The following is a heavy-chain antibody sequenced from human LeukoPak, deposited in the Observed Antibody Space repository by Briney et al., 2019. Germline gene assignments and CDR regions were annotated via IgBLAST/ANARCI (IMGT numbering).Heavy chain of an antibody. D-gene: IGHD4-17*01. CDR1: GYTFTSYG. V-gene: IGHV1-18*01. J-gene: IGHJ6*02. CDR3: ARVDPVTTYYYYYGMDV. CDR2: ISAYNGNT. Sequence: ASVKVSCKASGYTFTSYGISWVRQAPGQGLEWMGWISAYNGNTNYAQELQGRVTMTTDTSTSTAYMELRSLRSDDTAVYYCARVDPVTTYYYYYGMDVWGQGTTVTVSS.